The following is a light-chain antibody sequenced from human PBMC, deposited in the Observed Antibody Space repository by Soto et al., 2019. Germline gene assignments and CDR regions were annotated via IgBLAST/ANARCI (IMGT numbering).Light chain of an antibody. V-gene: IGLV2-14*03. CDR1: SSDFGGYRY. CDR2: DVS. J-gene: IGLJ2*01. CDR3: TSYTRDSSVI. Sequence: QSAPTQPASVSGSPGQSVPISCTGSSSDFGGYRYVSWYQKRPGKAPKIMIYDVSYRPSGVSNRFSGSKSGSTASLTISGLQPEDEADYYCTSYTRDSSVIFGGGTKVTVL.